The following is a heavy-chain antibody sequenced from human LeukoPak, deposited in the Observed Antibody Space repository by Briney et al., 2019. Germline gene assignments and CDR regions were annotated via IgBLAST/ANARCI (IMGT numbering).Heavy chain of an antibody. V-gene: IGHV3-53*01. CDR1: GFTASGTN. CDR2: IYSVGST. CDR3: ARGEDYGDYFDY. J-gene: IGHJ4*02. D-gene: IGHD4-17*01. Sequence: GGPLRFSCAASGFTASGTNMNWARQAPGKGLEWVSVIYSVGSTYYADSVRGRFTVSRDNSKNTLYLQLNSLRAEDTAVYYCARGEDYGDYFDYWGQGTLVTVSS.